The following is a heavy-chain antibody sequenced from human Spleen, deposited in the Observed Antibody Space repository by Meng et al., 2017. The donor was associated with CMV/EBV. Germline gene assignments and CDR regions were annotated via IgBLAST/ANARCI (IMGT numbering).Heavy chain of an antibody. D-gene: IGHD2-15*01. CDR1: GSVSSESYY. Sequence: GSVSSESYYWSWIRQPPGKGLEWIAYISHSGNTNYNPSLRSRVTVSIDTSKNQFSLNLNSVTAADTALYYCARDHCPREDSNWFDPWGQGTLVTVSS. V-gene: IGHV4-61*01. J-gene: IGHJ5*02. CDR3: ARDHCPREDSNWFDP. CDR2: ISHSGNT.